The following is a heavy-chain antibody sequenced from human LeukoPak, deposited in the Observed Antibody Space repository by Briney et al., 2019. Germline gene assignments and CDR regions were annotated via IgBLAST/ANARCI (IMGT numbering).Heavy chain of an antibody. CDR3: TRVSVADPNPDY. J-gene: IGHJ4*02. V-gene: IGHV3-30*14. CDR2: ISYDGSNK. CDR1: GFTFSSYA. Sequence: QTGRSLRLSCAASGFTFSSYAMHWVRQAPGKGLEWVAVISYDGSNKYYADSVKGRFTISRDNSKNTLYLQMNSLRTEDTAVYYCTRVSVADPNPDYWGQGILVTVSS. D-gene: IGHD6-19*01.